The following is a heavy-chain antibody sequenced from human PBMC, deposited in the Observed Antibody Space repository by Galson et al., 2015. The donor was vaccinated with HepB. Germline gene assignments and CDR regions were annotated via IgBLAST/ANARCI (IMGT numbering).Heavy chain of an antibody. CDR3: ASSNYFFHD. Sequence: CAISGDSVSSHVAAWNWIRQSPSRGLEWLGRTYYRSKWYNDYAVSVKSRITINPDTSKNQFSLQLDSVTPEDTAVYYCASSNYFFHDWGQGTLVTVSS. D-gene: IGHD1-7*01. CDR1: GDSVSSHVAA. V-gene: IGHV6-1*01. J-gene: IGHJ4*02. CDR2: TYYRSKWYN.